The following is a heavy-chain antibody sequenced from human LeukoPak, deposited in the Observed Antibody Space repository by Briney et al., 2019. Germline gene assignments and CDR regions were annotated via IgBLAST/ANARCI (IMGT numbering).Heavy chain of an antibody. V-gene: IGHV3-7*01. D-gene: IGHD3-10*02. CDR2: IKPDGRDK. Sequence: GGSLRLSCAASGFTFSSYWMTWVRQAPGKGLEWVANIKPDGRDKYYVDSVEGRFTISRDNAKNSLYLQMNSLRAEDTAVYYCAELGITMIGGVWGKGTTVTISS. CDR3: AELGITMIGGV. J-gene: IGHJ6*04. CDR1: GFTFSSYW.